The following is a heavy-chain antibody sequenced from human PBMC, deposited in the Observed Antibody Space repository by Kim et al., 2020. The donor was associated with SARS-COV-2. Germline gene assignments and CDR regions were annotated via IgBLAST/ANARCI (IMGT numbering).Heavy chain of an antibody. V-gene: IGHV3-66*01. CDR3: AREGTAVAGTY. D-gene: IGHD6-19*01. CDR1: GFTVSSNY. Sequence: GGSLRLSCAASGFTVSSNYMSWVRQAPGKGLEWVSVIYSGGSTYYADSVKGRFTISRDNSKNTLYLQMNSLRAEDTAVYYCAREGTAVAGTYWGQGTLVTVSS. J-gene: IGHJ4*02. CDR2: IYSGGST.